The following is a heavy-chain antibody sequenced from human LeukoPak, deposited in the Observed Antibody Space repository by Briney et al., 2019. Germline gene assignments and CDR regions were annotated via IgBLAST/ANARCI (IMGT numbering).Heavy chain of an antibody. CDR3: VQTTGWPGFDY. V-gene: IGHV4-59*04. J-gene: IGHJ4*02. CDR2: IYYGGPT. D-gene: IGHD6-19*01. CDR1: GAPISRFY. Sequence: SETLSLICTASGAPISRFYWNWVRQPPGKGLEWFRYIYYGGPTFFNPSLKSRVALSVDTSKTQFSLQLASVTAADTAVYYCVQTTGWPGFDYWGQGILVTVSS.